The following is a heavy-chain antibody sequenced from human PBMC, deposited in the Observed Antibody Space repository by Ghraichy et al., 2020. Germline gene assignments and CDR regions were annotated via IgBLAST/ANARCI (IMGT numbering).Heavy chain of an antibody. V-gene: IGHV3-74*01. Sequence: GGSLRLSCAGSGFTFSRYWMYWVRQDPGKGLVWVSRINTDGSDTTYADSVKGRFIISRDNAKNTLYLQMNSLRVEDTAVYYCAVDPANYHILFAKARGLGHWGQGTLVTVSS. CDR1: GFTFSRYW. D-gene: IGHD3-9*01. CDR2: INTDGSDT. J-gene: IGHJ4*02. CDR3: AVDPANYHILFAKARGLGH.